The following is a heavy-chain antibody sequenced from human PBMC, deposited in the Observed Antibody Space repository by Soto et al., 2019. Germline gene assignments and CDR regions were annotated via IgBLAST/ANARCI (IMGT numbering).Heavy chain of an antibody. CDR3: AREGVGLMVYAPEFDY. CDR2: TYYRSKWYN. D-gene: IGHD2-8*01. J-gene: IGHJ4*02. V-gene: IGHV6-1*01. Sequence: SQTFSLTCAISGDSVSSNSAAWNWIRQSPSRGLEWLGRTYYRSKWYNDYAVSVKSRITINPDTSKNQFSLQLNSVTPEDTAVYYCAREGVGLMVYAPEFDYWGQGTLVTVSS. CDR1: GDSVSSNSAA.